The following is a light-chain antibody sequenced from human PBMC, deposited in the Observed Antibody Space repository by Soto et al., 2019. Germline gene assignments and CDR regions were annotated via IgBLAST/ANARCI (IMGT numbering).Light chain of an antibody. J-gene: IGKJ4*01. V-gene: IGKV1-5*03. CDR1: QSLNSE. CDR3: QQYNDYPLT. Sequence: DIQMTQSPSTLSASVGDRVTLTCRASQSLNSELAWYQQKPGNAPNLLIYQASSLKGGVPSRFTGTGSGTEFTFTISSLQPGDSATYYCQQYNDYPLTFGGGTKVEIK. CDR2: QAS.